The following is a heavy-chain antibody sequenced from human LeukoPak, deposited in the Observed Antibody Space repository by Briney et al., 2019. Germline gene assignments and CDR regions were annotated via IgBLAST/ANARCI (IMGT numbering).Heavy chain of an antibody. D-gene: IGHD5-18*01. CDR3: ARDFHTAMASDAFDI. Sequence: ASVKVSCKASGYTFTSYGISWVRQAPGQGLEWMGWISAYNGNTNYAQKLQGRVTMTTDTSTSTAYMELRSLRSGDTAVYYCARDFHTAMASDAFDIWGQGTMVTVSS. V-gene: IGHV1-18*01. CDR2: ISAYNGNT. J-gene: IGHJ3*02. CDR1: GYTFTSYG.